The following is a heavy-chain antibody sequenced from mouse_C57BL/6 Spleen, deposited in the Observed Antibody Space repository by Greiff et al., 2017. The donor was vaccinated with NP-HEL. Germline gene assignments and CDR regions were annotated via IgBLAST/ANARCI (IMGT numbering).Heavy chain of an antibody. J-gene: IGHJ1*03. D-gene: IGHD3-1*01. CDR2: IRNKANGYTT. CDR1: GFTFTDYY. Sequence: EVKLVESGGGLVQPGGSLSLSCAASGFTFTDYYMSWVRQPPGKALEWLGFIRNKANGYTTEYSASVKGRFTISRDNSQSILYLQMNALRAEDSATYYCARLNSGWYFDVWGTGTTVTVSS. CDR3: ARLNSGWYFDV. V-gene: IGHV7-3*01.